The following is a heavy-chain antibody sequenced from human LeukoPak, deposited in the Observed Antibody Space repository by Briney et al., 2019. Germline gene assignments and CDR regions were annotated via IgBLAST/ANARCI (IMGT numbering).Heavy chain of an antibody. CDR3: ARDPYSNYFDY. Sequence: ASVKVSCKTSGYTFTGYYMHWVRQAPGQGLEWMGWINPNNGGTNYAQKFQGRVTMTRDTSISTAYMELNRLRSDDTAVYYCARDPYSNYFDYWGQGTLGTVS. J-gene: IGHJ4*02. V-gene: IGHV1-2*02. CDR2: INPNNGGT. CDR1: GYTFTGYY. D-gene: IGHD5-18*01.